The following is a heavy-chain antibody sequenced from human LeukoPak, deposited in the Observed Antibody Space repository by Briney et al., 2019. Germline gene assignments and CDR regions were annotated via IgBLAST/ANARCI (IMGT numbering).Heavy chain of an antibody. J-gene: IGHJ4*02. D-gene: IGHD2-15*01. Sequence: SETLSLTCTVSGGSISNYYWTCIRQPAGKGLEWIGRIYTSGSTDYNPSLKSRVTMSVDTSKNQFSLRLSSVTAADTAIYYCARGLKYCSVGTCQSTYFDYWGQETLVPVS. CDR3: ARGLKYCSVGTCQSTYFDY. CDR2: IYTSGST. V-gene: IGHV4-4*07. CDR1: GGSISNYY.